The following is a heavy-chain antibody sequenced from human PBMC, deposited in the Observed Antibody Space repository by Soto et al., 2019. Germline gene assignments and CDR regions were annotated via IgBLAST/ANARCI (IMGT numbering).Heavy chain of an antibody. Sequence: SETLSLTCTVSGGSISSGGYYWSWIRQHPGKGLEWIGYIYYSGSTYYNPSLKSRVTISVDTSKNQFSLKLSSVTAADTAVYYCASLLKLGRYSGYFDYWGQGTLVTVSS. V-gene: IGHV4-31*03. CDR2: IYYSGST. CDR3: ASLLKLGRYSGYFDY. D-gene: IGHD1-26*01. J-gene: IGHJ4*02. CDR1: GGSISSGGYY.